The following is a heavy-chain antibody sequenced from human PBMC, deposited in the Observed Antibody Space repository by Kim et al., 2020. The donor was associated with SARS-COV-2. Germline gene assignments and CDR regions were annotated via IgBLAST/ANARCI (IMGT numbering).Heavy chain of an antibody. CDR1: GFTFSSYS. J-gene: IGHJ5*02. CDR2: ISSSSSTI. Sequence: GGSLRRSCAASGFTFSSYSMNWVRQAPGKGLEWVSYISSSSSTIYYADSVKGRFTISRDNAKNSLYLQMNSLRAEDTAVYYCARGGAGGGFDPWGQGTLVTVSS. CDR3: ARGGAGGGFDP. V-gene: IGHV3-48*01. D-gene: IGHD1-26*01.